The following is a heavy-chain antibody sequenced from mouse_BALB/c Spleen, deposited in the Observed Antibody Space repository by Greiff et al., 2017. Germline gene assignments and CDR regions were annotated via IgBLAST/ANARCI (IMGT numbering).Heavy chain of an antibody. CDR1: GYSITSDYA. Sequence: VQLQQSGPGLVKPSQSLSLTCTVTGYSITSDYAWNWIRQFPGNKLEWMGYISYSGSTSYNPSLKSRISITRDTSKNQFFLQLNSVTTEDTATYYCAKGDYDRFAYWGQGTLVTVSA. J-gene: IGHJ3*01. CDR2: ISYSGST. CDR3: AKGDYDRFAY. D-gene: IGHD2-4*01. V-gene: IGHV3-2*02.